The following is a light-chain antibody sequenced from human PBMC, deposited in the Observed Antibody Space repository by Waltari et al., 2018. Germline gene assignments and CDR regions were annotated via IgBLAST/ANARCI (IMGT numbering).Light chain of an antibody. CDR2: FDS. CDR1: SIGSNG. J-gene: IGLJ3*02. V-gene: IGLV3-21*04. Sequence: SNPLTQPPSVSVAPGETARITCGENSIGSNGVHWYRQKPGQAPMLVIYFDSDRPSGIPERFSASNSEGTAVLTISRVEAGDEADYYCQVWDVRSYHWEFGGGTKLTVL. CDR3: QVWDVRSYHWE.